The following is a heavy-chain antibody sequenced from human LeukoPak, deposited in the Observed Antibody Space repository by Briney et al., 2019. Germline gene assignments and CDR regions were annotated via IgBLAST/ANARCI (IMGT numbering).Heavy chain of an antibody. J-gene: IGHJ6*02. CDR1: GGTFSSYA. CDR3: ARLIENYGMDV. Sequence: SVTVSCKASGGTFSSYAISWVRQAPGQGLEWMGRIIPIFGIANYAQKFQGRVTITADKSTSTAYMELSSLRSEDTAVYYCARLIENYGMDVWGQGTTVTVSS. CDR2: IIPIFGIA. V-gene: IGHV1-69*04.